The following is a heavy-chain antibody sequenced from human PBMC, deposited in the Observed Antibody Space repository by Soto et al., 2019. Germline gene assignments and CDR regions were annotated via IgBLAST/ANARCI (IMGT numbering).Heavy chain of an antibody. D-gene: IGHD4-17*01. CDR2: ISYDGSNK. J-gene: IGHJ4*02. CDR1: GFTFSSYG. Sequence: QVQLVESGGGVVQPGRSLRLSCAASGFTFSSYGMHWVRQAPGKGLEWVAVISYDGSNKYYADSVKGRFTISRDNSKNTLYLQMNSLRAEDTAVYYCAKASGEGYGDYGTGYFDYWGQGTLVTVSS. CDR3: AKASGEGYGDYGTGYFDY. V-gene: IGHV3-30*18.